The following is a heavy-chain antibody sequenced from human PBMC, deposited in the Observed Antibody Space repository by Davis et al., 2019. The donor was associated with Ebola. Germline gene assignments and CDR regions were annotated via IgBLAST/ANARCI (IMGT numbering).Heavy chain of an antibody. D-gene: IGHD1-1*01. J-gene: IGHJ5*02. CDR1: GFTFGNYA. CDR2: IRGRSYGGTT. CDR3: TRGVIGYGDSRGTGFDP. Sequence: PGGSLRLSCTASGFTFGNYAMSWFRQAPGKGLEWVSFIRGRSYGGTTEYAASVKGRFTISRDDSKSIAYLQMNSLKTEDTAVYYCTRGVIGYGDSRGTGFDPGGQGTLVTVSS. V-gene: IGHV3-49*03.